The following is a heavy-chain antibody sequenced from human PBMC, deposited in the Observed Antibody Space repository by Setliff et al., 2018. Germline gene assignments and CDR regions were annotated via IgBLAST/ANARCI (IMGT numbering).Heavy chain of an antibody. J-gene: IGHJ3*02. CDR3: ARTMYSSSWYGAFDI. V-gene: IGHV4-61*09. D-gene: IGHD6-13*01. CDR2: FHTGGST. CDR1: GDSISSGSYY. Sequence: SETLSLTCTVSGDSISSGSYYWTWIRQPAGKGLEWIGHFHTGGSTNYNRSLRSRVSISVDTSKNQFSLKLSSVTAADTAVYYCARTMYSSSWYGAFDIWGQGTMVTVSS.